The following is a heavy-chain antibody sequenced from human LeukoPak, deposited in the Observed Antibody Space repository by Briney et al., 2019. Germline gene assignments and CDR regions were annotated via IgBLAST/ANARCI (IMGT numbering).Heavy chain of an antibody. V-gene: IGHV3-53*01. CDR1: GFTVNNSY. D-gene: IGHD4-17*01. CDR3: AKTGRDYGDFLYFDY. J-gene: IGHJ4*02. Sequence: GGSLRLSCAASGFTVNNSYMSWVRQAPGKGLEWVSVIYSGGSTYYADSVKGRFTIFRDNSKNTLYLQISSLRVEDTAVYYCAKTGRDYGDFLYFDYWGQGTLVTVSS. CDR2: IYSGGST.